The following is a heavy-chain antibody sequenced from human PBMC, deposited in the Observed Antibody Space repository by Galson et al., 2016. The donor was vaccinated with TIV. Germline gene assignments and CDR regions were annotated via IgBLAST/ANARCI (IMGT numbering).Heavy chain of an antibody. CDR3: ARADTWNSPEFDY. J-gene: IGHJ4*02. Sequence: SETLSLTCTVSGASINDHYWHWIRQPAGKGLEWIGRMYSSGSTDYNPSLQSRVAMSEDTAKNQFSLKMISVTAADTAVYYCARADTWNSPEFDYWGQGTLVTVSS. CDR2: MYSSGST. D-gene: IGHD1-1*01. V-gene: IGHV4-4*07. CDR1: GASINDHY.